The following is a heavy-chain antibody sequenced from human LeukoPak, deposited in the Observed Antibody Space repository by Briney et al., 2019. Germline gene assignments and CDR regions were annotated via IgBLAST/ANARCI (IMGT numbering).Heavy chain of an antibody. D-gene: IGHD3-22*01. Sequence: SVKVSCKASGGTFSSYAIRWVRQAPRQGLEWMGGIIPIFGTANYAQKFQGRVTITADESTSTAYMELSSLRSEDTAVYYCARGRDYDTSGYYDYWGQGTLVTVSS. CDR2: IIPIFGTA. CDR1: GGTFSSYA. CDR3: ARGRDYDTSGYYDY. J-gene: IGHJ4*02. V-gene: IGHV1-69*13.